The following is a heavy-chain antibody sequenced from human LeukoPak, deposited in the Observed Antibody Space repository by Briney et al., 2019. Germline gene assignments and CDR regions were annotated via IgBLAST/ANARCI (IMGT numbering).Heavy chain of an antibody. J-gene: IGHJ4*02. D-gene: IGHD5-12*01. CDR2: ILNIGST. Sequence: PSETLSLTCTVSGGSISSYYWSWIRRPPGKGLEWIGYILNIGSTNYNPSLKSRVTISLDTSKNQFSLKLSSVTAADTAVYYCARHVTVASRGFDYWGQGTLSPSPQ. V-gene: IGHV4-59*08. CDR3: ARHVTVASRGFDY. CDR1: GGSISSYY.